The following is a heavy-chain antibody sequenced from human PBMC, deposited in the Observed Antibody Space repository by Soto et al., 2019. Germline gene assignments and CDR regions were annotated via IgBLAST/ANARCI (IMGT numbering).Heavy chain of an antibody. CDR2: ISGSGGST. Sequence: EVQLLESGGGLVQPGGSLRLSCAASGFTFSSYAMSWVRQAPGKGLEWVSAISGSGGSTYYADSVKGRFTISRDNSKNTMYMQMNSLRAEDTAVYYCAKAREGATGLRWFDPWGQGTLFTVSS. D-gene: IGHD1-26*01. V-gene: IGHV3-23*01. CDR3: AKAREGATGLRWFDP. J-gene: IGHJ5*02. CDR1: GFTFSSYA.